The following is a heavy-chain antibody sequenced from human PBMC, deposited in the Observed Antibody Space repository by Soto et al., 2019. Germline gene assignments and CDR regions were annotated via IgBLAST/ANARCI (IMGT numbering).Heavy chain of an antibody. Sequence: QVQLVQSGAEVKKPGASVKVSCKASGYTFTSYDINWVRQATGQGLEWMGWMNPNSGNTGYAQKFQGGVTMTRNTSISTAYMELRSLRSEDTAVYYCARGPTHYYDSSGYYHYYYYGMDVWGQGTTVTVSS. D-gene: IGHD3-22*01. V-gene: IGHV1-8*01. CDR3: ARGPTHYYDSSGYYHYYYYGMDV. CDR1: GYTFTSYD. J-gene: IGHJ6*02. CDR2: MNPNSGNT.